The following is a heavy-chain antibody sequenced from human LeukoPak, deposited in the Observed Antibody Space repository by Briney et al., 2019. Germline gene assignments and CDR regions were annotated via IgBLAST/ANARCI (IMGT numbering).Heavy chain of an antibody. CDR1: GVTFSNSG. CDR2: IGHDGSNK. D-gene: IGHD3-10*01. V-gene: IGHV3-30*02. CDR3: AKGSWASYYYGSGKDYFDY. Sequence: PGGSLRLSCAASGVTFSNSGMHWVRQAPGKGLEWVAYIGHDGSNKFYAESVKGRFTISGDNSMDTAYLRMNSLKTEDTAIYYCAKGSWASYYYGSGKDYFDYWGQGTLVTVSS. J-gene: IGHJ4*02.